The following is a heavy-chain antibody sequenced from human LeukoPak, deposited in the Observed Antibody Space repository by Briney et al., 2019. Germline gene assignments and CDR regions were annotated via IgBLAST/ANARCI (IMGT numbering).Heavy chain of an antibody. Sequence: GRSLRLSCAASGFTFDDYAMHWVRQAPGKGLGGVSGISWNSGSIGYADSVKGRFTISRDDAKNSLYLQMNSLRAEDMALYYCAKSGTSGYAFDYWGQGTLVTVSS. CDR2: ISWNSGSI. D-gene: IGHD3-22*01. CDR1: GFTFDDYA. V-gene: IGHV3-9*03. CDR3: AKSGTSGYAFDY. J-gene: IGHJ4*02.